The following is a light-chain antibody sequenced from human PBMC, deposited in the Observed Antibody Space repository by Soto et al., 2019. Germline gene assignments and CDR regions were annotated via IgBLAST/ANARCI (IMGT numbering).Light chain of an antibody. CDR2: EGI. J-gene: IGLJ1*01. CDR3: CSYVGATTYV. Sequence: QSVLTQPASVSGSPGQSITISCSGTSSNIGGYNVVSWYQQHPGKAPKVIVYEGIKRPSGVSDRFSGSTSRSTASLTISGLQDDDEAEYYCCSYVGATTYVFGSGTKVTLI. CDR1: SSNIGGYNV. V-gene: IGLV2-23*01.